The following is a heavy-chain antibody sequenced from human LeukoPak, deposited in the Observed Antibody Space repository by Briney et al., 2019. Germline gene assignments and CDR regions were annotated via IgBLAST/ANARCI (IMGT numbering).Heavy chain of an antibody. V-gene: IGHV3-21*01. CDR1: GFTFSSYS. J-gene: IGHJ4*02. CDR3: ARDFGFGYDYGDYVTIGSY. CDR2: ISSSSSYI. Sequence: PGGSLRLSCAASGFTFSSYSMNWVRQAPGKGLEWVSSISSSSSYIYYADSVKGRFTISRDNAKNSLYLQMNSLRAEDTAAYYCARDFGFGYDYGDYVTIGSYWGQGTLVTVSS. D-gene: IGHD4-17*01.